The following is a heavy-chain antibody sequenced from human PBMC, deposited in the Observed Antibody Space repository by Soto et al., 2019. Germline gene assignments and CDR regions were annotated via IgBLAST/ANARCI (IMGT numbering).Heavy chain of an antibody. CDR1: GFTFSSYA. V-gene: IGHV3-23*01. J-gene: IGHJ6*02. CDR3: AKYSGSHYYYYAMDV. Sequence: EEQLLESGGGLVQPGGSLRLPCAASGFTFSSYAMSWVRQAPGKGLEWVSGISGSGGSTYYVDSVKGRFTISRDNSKNMVFLQMNSLRAEDMAVYYCAKYSGSHYYYYAMDVWGQGTTVTVSS. CDR2: ISGSGGST. D-gene: IGHD1-26*01.